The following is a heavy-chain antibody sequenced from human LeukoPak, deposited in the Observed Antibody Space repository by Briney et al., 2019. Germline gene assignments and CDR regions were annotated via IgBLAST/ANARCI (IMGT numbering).Heavy chain of an antibody. CDR2: IKSDGST. Sequence: GGSLRLSCAASGFTFSSYWMHWVRQTPGKGLMWVARIKSDGSTIYADSVQGRFTISRDNVKNTVYLQMNSLRVGDTAIYYCTRAITYFYGSVTYDWFDSWGQGTRVTVSS. J-gene: IGHJ5*01. V-gene: IGHV3-74*01. CDR1: GFTFSSYW. CDR3: TRAITYFYGSVTYDWFDS. D-gene: IGHD3-10*01.